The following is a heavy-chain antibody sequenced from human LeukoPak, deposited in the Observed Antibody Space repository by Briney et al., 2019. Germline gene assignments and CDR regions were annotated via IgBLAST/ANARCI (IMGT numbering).Heavy chain of an antibody. Sequence: GESLKISCKGSGYSFTTYWIAWLRQMPGKGLECMGIINPSDSDTRYRPSLQGQVTISVDKSITTAYLQWNSLKAPDTAIYYCARLPNGGAWYFDVWGRGTLVTVSS. CDR1: GYSFTTYW. CDR2: INPSDSDT. D-gene: IGHD2-8*01. V-gene: IGHV5-51*01. CDR3: ARLPNGGAWYFDV. J-gene: IGHJ2*01.